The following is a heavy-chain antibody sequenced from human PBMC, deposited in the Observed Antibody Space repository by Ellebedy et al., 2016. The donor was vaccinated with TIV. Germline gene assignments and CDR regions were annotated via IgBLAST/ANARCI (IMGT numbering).Heavy chain of an antibody. D-gene: IGHD2-2*01. V-gene: IGHV1-24*01. CDR2: FDPEDGET. CDR1: GYTLTELS. CDR3: ATGLGYCSSTSCRRYFQH. Sequence: ASVKVSXKVSGYTLTELSMHWVRQAPGKGLEWMGGFDPEDGETIYAQKFQGRVTMTEDTSTDTAYMELSSLRSEDTAVYYCATGLGYCSSTSCRRYFQHWGQGTLVTVSS. J-gene: IGHJ1*01.